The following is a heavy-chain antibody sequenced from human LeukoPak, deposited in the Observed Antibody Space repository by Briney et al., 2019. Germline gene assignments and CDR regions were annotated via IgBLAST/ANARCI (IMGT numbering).Heavy chain of an antibody. J-gene: IGHJ4*02. D-gene: IGHD1-26*01. V-gene: IGHV3-74*01. CDR3: VRGYSGSFLDY. CDR1: GFTFSSYW. CDR2: INSDGSTA. Sequence: PGGSLRLSCAASGFTFSSYWMHWVRQAPGKGLVWVSRINSDGSTASYADSVKGRFTISRDNAKSTLSLQMSSLRAEDTAVYYCVRGYSGSFLDYWGQGTLVTVSS.